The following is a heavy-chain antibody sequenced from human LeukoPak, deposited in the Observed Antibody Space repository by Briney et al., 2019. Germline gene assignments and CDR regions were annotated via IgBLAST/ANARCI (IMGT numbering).Heavy chain of an antibody. D-gene: IGHD3-16*01. J-gene: IGHJ4*02. CDR3: ARGGGVIDY. CDR2: IYTSGST. V-gene: IGHV4-61*02. CDR1: GGSISSGSYY. Sequence: SETLSLTCTVSGGSISSGSYYWSWIRQPAGKGLEWTGRIYTSGSTNYNPSLKSRVTISVDTSKNQFSLKLSSVTAADTAVYYCARGGGVIDYWGQGTLVTVSS.